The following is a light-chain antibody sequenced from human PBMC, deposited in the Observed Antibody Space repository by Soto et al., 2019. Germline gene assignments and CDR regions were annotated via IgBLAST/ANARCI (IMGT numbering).Light chain of an antibody. Sequence: DIQMTQSPSSLSASVGDRVTITCRTSQSISNSFNWYQQKPGKAPDLLIYTTSSLQSGVPSRFSGSGSGTDFTLTISSLQPEDFATYYCQQSYSTPPTFGGGTNVEIK. V-gene: IGKV1-39*01. J-gene: IGKJ4*01. CDR1: QSISNS. CDR2: TTS. CDR3: QQSYSTPPT.